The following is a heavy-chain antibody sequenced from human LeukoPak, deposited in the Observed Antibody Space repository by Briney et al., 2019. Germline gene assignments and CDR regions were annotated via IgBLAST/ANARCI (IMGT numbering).Heavy chain of an antibody. CDR1: GFTVSSNY. Sequence: GGSLRLSCAASGFTVSSNYMSWVRQAPGKGLEWVSVIHSGGSTYYADSVKGRFTISRDNSKNTLYLQMNSLRAEDTAVYYCARVLGYSYGFDAFDIWGQGTMVTVSS. V-gene: IGHV3-53*01. CDR3: ARVLGYSYGFDAFDI. D-gene: IGHD5-18*01. J-gene: IGHJ3*02. CDR2: IHSGGST.